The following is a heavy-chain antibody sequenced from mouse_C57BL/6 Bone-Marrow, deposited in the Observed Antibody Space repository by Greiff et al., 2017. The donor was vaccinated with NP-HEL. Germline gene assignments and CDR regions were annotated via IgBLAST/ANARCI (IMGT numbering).Heavy chain of an antibody. V-gene: IGHV5-4*01. J-gene: IGHJ1*03. CDR1: GFTFSSYA. CDR3: ARDGGYYGSSWYVDV. CDR2: ISDGGSYT. Sequence: EVQGVESGGGLVKPGGSLKLSCAASGFTFSSYAMSWVRQTPEKRLEWVATISDGGSYTYYPDNVKGRFTISRDNTKNNLYLQMSHLKSEDTAMYYCARDGGYYGSSWYVDVGGTGTTVTVSS. D-gene: IGHD1-1*01.